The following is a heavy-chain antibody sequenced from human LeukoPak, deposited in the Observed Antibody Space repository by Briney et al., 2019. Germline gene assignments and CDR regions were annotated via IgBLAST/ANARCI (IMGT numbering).Heavy chain of an antibody. D-gene: IGHD5-18*01. V-gene: IGHV3-30*04. CDR1: GFTFSSYA. J-gene: IGHJ4*02. Sequence: PGGSLRLSCAASGFTFSSYAMHWVRQAPGKGLEWVAVISYDGSNKYYADSVKGRFTISRDNSKNTLYLQMNSLRAEDTAVYYCARVNLAGAAMVKEAFDYWGQGTLVTVSS. CDR3: ARVNLAGAAMVKEAFDY. CDR2: ISYDGSNK.